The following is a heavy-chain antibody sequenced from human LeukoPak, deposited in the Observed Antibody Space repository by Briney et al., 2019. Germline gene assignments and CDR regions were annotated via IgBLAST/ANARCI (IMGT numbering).Heavy chain of an antibody. V-gene: IGHV4-59*08. CDR1: GGSLNSYY. CDR3: ARFYGGYYYYYMDV. Sequence: PSETLSLTCTVSGGSLNSYYWSWVRQPPGKGLEWVGYIYYSGSTNYNPSLKSRVTMSVDTSKNQFSLKLNSVTAADTAVYYCARFYGGYYYYYMDVWGKGTTVTVSS. J-gene: IGHJ6*03. CDR2: IYYSGST. D-gene: IGHD4-17*01.